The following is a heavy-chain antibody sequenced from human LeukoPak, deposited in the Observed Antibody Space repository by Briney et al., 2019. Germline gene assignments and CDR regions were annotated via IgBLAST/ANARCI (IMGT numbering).Heavy chain of an antibody. J-gene: IGHJ4*02. CDR1: GGSFSGYY. CDR2: INHSGST. V-gene: IGHV4-34*01. CDR3: GREVIAAAGKGFDY. D-gene: IGHD6-13*01. Sequence: SETLSLTCAVYGGSFSGYYWSWIRQPPGKGLEWIGEINHSGSTNYNPSLKSRVTISVDTSKNQFSLKLSSVTAADTAVYYCGREVIAAAGKGFDYGGRGTLVTVSS.